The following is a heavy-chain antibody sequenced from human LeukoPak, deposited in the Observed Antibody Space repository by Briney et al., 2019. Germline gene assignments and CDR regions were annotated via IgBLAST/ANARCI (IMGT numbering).Heavy chain of an antibody. D-gene: IGHD2-2*01. J-gene: IGHJ3*02. CDR2: IYYSGST. Sequence: SETLSLTCTVSGGSISSYYWSWIRQPPGKGLEWIGYIYYSGSTNYNPSLKSRVTILVDTSKNQFSLKLSSVTAADTAVYYCARVGYCSSTSCAKNAFDIWGQGTMVTVSS. CDR3: ARVGYCSSTSCAKNAFDI. V-gene: IGHV4-59*01. CDR1: GGSISSYY.